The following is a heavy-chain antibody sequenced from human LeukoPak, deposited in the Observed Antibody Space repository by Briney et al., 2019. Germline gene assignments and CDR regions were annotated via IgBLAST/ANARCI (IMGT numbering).Heavy chain of an antibody. D-gene: IGHD3-3*01. J-gene: IGHJ3*02. CDR1: GGSISTYY. V-gene: IGHV4-4*07. Sequence: SETLSLTCTVSGGSISTYYWSWIRQPAGKGLEWIGRIYTSGSTHYNPSLRSRVTMSVDTSKNQFSLNLSSVTAADTAVYYCARGLYYDFPETAFDIWGQGTMVTVSS. CDR2: IYTSGST. CDR3: ARGLYYDFPETAFDI.